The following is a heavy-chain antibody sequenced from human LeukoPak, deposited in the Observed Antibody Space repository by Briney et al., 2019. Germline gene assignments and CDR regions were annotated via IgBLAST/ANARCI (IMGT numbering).Heavy chain of an antibody. CDR3: ARDQSITMLRGVITYFQH. Sequence: ASVKVSCKTSGYTFTSYGISWVRRAPGQGLEWMGWISAYNGNTNYAQKIQGRVTMITDTSTSTAYMELRRLRSDDTAVYYCARDQSITMLRGVITYFQHWGQGTLVTVSS. CDR1: GYTFTSYG. J-gene: IGHJ1*01. CDR2: ISAYNGNT. D-gene: IGHD3-10*01. V-gene: IGHV1-18*01.